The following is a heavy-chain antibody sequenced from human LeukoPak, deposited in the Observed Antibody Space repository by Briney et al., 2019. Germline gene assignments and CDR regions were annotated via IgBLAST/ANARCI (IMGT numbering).Heavy chain of an antibody. J-gene: IGHJ1*01. CDR1: GFTFDDYA. Sequence: GGSLRLSCAASGFTFDDYAMHWVRQAPGKGLEWVSGISWDSGSIGYADSVKGRFTISRDNAKNSLYLQMNSLRAEDTALYYCAKDDYGSGSYYRYFQHWGQGTLVTVSS. V-gene: IGHV3-9*01. D-gene: IGHD3-10*01. CDR3: AKDDYGSGSYYRYFQH. CDR2: ISWDSGSI.